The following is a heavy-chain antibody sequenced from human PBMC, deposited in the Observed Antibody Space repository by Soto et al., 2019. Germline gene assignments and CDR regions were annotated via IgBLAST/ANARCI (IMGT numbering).Heavy chain of an antibody. D-gene: IGHD3-22*01. CDR1: GFTVSSNY. CDR3: ARDRYYDSSGYKPGGDY. Sequence: PGGSLRLSCAASGFTVSSNYMSWVRQAPGKGLEWVSVIYSGGSTYYADSVKGRFTISRDNSKNTLYLQMNSLRAEDTAVYYCARDRYYDSSGYKPGGDYWGQGTLVTAPQ. V-gene: IGHV3-53*01. J-gene: IGHJ4*02. CDR2: IYSGGST.